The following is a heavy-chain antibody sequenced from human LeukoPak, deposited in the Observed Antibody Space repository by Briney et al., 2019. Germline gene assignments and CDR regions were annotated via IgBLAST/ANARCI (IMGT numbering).Heavy chain of an antibody. CDR3: ARGPLGYCSGGSCYHFDY. D-gene: IGHD2-15*01. CDR2: INPSGGST. Sequence: GASVKVSCKASGYTFTSYYMHWVRQAPGQGLEWMGIINPSGGSTSYAQKFQGRVTMTRDTSISTAYMELSRLRSDDTAVYYCARGPLGYCSGGSCYHFDYWGQGTLVTVSS. CDR1: GYTFTSYY. V-gene: IGHV1-46*01. J-gene: IGHJ4*02.